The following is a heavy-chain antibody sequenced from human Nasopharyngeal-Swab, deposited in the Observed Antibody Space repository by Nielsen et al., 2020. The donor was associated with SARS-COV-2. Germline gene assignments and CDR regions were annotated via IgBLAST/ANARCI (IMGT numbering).Heavy chain of an antibody. CDR3: ARDPHGVRGAMQDAFDL. CDR2: INGEESRT. V-gene: IGHV3-74*01. D-gene: IGHD3-16*01. CDR1: GFTFNNYW. Sequence: GASLTISCAVSGFTFNNYWMHWVRQAPGKGLVWVSRINGEESRTSYADSVKGRFTISRDNAKNTLYLQMNSLRADDAAMYYCARDPHGVRGAMQDAFDLWGQGTMVTVSS. J-gene: IGHJ3*01.